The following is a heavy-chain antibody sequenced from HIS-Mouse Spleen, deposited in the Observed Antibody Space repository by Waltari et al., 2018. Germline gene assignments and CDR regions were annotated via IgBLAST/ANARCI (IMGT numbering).Heavy chain of an antibody. CDR3: ASPDDIAAAGSFDY. CDR1: GGSFSGYY. V-gene: IGHV4-34*01. Sequence: QVQLQQWGAGLLKPSETLSLTCAVYGGSFSGYYWSWIRQPPGKGLEWIGEINHSGSTNYNPALKSRVTISVDTSKNQFSLKLSSVTAADTAVYYCASPDDIAAAGSFDYWGQGTLVTVSS. CDR2: INHSGST. J-gene: IGHJ4*02. D-gene: IGHD6-13*01.